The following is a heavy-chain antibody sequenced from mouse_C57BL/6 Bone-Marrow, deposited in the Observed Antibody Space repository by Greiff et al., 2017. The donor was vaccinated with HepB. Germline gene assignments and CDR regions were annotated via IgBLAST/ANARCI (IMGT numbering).Heavy chain of an antibody. CDR1: GYTFTSYW. J-gene: IGHJ1*03. CDR3: ARSRYYYGSSYDWYFDV. CDR2: IDPSDSYT. D-gene: IGHD1-1*01. V-gene: IGHV1-69*01. Sequence: QVQLQQPGAELVMPGASVKLSCKASGYTFTSYWMHWVKQRPGQGLEWIGEIDPSDSYTNYNQKFKGKSTLTVDKSSSTAYMQLSSLTSADSAVYYCARSRYYYGSSYDWYFDVWGTGTTVTVSS.